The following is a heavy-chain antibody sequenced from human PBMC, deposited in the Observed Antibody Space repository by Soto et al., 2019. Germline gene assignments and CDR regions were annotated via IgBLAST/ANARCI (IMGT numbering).Heavy chain of an antibody. D-gene: IGHD5-12*01. CDR2: IYTSGST. J-gene: IGHJ5*02. CDR3: ARVDRVANWFDP. Sequence: SETLSLTCTVSGGSISSYYWSWIRQPAGKGLEWIGRIYTSGSTNYNPSLKSRVTMSVDTSKNQFSLKLSSMTAADTAVYYCARVDRVANWFDPWGQGTLVTVSS. V-gene: IGHV4-4*07. CDR1: GGSISSYY.